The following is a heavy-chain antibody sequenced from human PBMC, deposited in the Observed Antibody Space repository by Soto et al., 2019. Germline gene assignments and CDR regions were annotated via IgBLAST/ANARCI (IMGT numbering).Heavy chain of an antibody. D-gene: IGHD3-3*01. CDR1: GGTFSSYA. V-gene: IGHV1-69*01. Sequence: QVQLVQSGAEVKKPGSSVKVSCKASGGTFSSYAISWVRQAPGQGLEWMGGIIPIFGTANYAQKFQGRVTITADDATSTAYMELSSLRSEDTAVYYCARVNTVTIFGVAGYDAFDIWGQGTMVTVSS. CDR2: IIPIFGTA. J-gene: IGHJ3*02. CDR3: ARVNTVTIFGVAGYDAFDI.